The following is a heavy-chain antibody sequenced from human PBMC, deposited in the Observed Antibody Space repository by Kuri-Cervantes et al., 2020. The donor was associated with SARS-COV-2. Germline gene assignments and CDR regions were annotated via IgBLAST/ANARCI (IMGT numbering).Heavy chain of an antibody. CDR3: TTGGLFWFGVSASPPV. D-gene: IGHD3-10*01. Sequence: ASVQESCMVSGYTLMELSIHWVRQTPGEGLEWMGGFDREDGKVFYAQRFQGRVTLTDDSFADTTYMELINLQSADGAAYFCTTGGLFWFGVSASPPVWGQGAMVTVSS. J-gene: IGHJ3*01. CDR2: FDREDGKV. CDR1: GYTLMELS. V-gene: IGHV1-24*01.